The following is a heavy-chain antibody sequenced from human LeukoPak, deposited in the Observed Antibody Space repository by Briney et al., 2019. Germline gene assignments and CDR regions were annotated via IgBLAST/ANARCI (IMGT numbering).Heavy chain of an antibody. CDR1: GFTFSSYW. D-gene: IGHD3-3*01. CDR3: ARDAFSRISVFGVVSDAFDI. Sequence: PWGSLRLSCAASGFTFSSYWMSWVRQAPGKGPEWVANIKQAGSEKYYVDSVKGRFTISRDNAKNSLYLQMNSLRAEDTAVYYCARDAFSRISVFGVVSDAFDIWGQGTMVTVSS. J-gene: IGHJ3*02. CDR2: IKQAGSEK. V-gene: IGHV3-7*01.